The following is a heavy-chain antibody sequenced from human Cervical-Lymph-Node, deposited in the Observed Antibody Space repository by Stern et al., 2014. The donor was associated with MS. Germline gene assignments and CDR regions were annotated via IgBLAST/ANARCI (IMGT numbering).Heavy chain of an antibody. CDR2: IFPVFGSP. V-gene: IGHV1-69*01. CDR1: GGTFSKFP. CDR3: ALSSETSDRWYSLGYDL. Sequence: QLVQSGAEVTKPGSSVQVSCKASGGTFSKFPSSWVRQAPGQGLEWMGWIFPVFGSPTYAQEFRGRVTITANVSTSTVYMELSSLRSDDTAVYYCALSSETSDRWYSLGYDLWGQGTLVTVSS. D-gene: IGHD6-13*01. J-gene: IGHJ5*02.